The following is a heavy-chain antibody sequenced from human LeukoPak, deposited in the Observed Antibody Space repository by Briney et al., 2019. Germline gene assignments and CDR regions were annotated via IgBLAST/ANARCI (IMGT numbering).Heavy chain of an antibody. CDR2: IRYDGSNK. CDR1: GFTFSSYG. CDR3: ARDWTVTTGYFDY. V-gene: IGHV3-30*02. Sequence: GGSLRLSCAASGFTFSSYGMYWVRQAPGKGLEWVAFIRYDGSNKYYADSVKGRFTISRDNSKNTLYLQMNSLRAEDTAVYYCARDWTVTTGYFDYWGQGTLVTVSS. J-gene: IGHJ4*02. D-gene: IGHD4-17*01.